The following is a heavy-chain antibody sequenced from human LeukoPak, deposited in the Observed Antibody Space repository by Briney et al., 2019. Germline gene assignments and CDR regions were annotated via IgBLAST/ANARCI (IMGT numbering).Heavy chain of an antibody. Sequence: ASVKVSCKASGYTFTGYYMHWVRQAPGQGLEWMGWINPNSGGTNYAQKFQGRVTMTRDTSISTAYMELSRLRSDDTAVYYRARASMKFYGGNSDVDYWGQGTLVTVSS. CDR1: GYTFTGYY. D-gene: IGHD4-23*01. CDR2: INPNSGGT. CDR3: ARASMKFYGGNSDVDY. J-gene: IGHJ4*02. V-gene: IGHV1-2*02.